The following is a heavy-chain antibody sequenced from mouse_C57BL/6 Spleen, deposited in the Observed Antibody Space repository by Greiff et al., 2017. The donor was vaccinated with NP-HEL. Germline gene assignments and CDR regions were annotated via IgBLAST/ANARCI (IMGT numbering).Heavy chain of an antibody. J-gene: IGHJ4*01. V-gene: IGHV1-81*01. D-gene: IGHD2-12*01. CDR1: GYTFTSYG. CDR3: ARGGDDDAMDY. Sequence: VKLQESGAELARPGASVKLSCKASGYTFTSYGISWVKQRTGQGLEWIGEIYPRSGNTYYNEKFKGKATLTADKSSSTAYMELRSLTSEDSAVYFCARGGDDDAMDYWGQGTSVTVSS. CDR2: IYPRSGNT.